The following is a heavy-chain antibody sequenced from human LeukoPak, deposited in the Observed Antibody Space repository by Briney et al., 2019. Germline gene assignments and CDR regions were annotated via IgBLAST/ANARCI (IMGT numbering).Heavy chain of an antibody. CDR2: ISDSGDGT. CDR3: AKLPGRAADY. V-gene: IGHV3-23*01. CDR1: GFTFSSYV. Sequence: QPGGSLRLSCAASGFTFSSYVMNWVRQAPGKGLEWVSGISDSGDGTYYADSVKGRFTISRDNSKNTLYLQMNSLRAEDTAVYYCAKLPGRAADYWGQGTLVTVSS. J-gene: IGHJ4*02.